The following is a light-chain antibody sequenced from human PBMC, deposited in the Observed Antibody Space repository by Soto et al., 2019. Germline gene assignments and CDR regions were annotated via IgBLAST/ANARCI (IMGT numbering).Light chain of an antibody. Sequence: QSVLTQPPSASGSPGQSVTISCTGTSSDVGGYNYVSWYQQHPGKAPKLMIYEVTKRPSGVPDRFSGSKSGNTASLTVSRLHAEDEADYYCSSYAGSNNLVFGGGPKLTVL. V-gene: IGLV2-8*01. CDR2: EVT. J-gene: IGLJ2*01. CDR1: SSDVGGYNY. CDR3: SSYAGSNNLV.